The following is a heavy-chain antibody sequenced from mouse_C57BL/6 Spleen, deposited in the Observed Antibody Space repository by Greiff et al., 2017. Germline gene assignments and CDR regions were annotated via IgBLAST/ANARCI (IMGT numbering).Heavy chain of an antibody. CDR3: ARDGYDPWFAY. D-gene: IGHD2-2*01. J-gene: IGHJ3*01. CDR1: GHTFTSYW. V-gene: IGHV1-52*01. Sequence: QVQLQQPGAELVRPGSSVKLSCKASGHTFTSYWMHWVKQRPIQGLEWIGNIDPSDSETHYNQKFKDKATLTVDKSSSTAYMQLSSLTSEDSAVYYCARDGYDPWFAYWGQGTLVTVSA. CDR2: IDPSDSET.